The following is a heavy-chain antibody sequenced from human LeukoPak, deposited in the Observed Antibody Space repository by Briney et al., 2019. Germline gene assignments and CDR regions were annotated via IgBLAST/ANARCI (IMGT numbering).Heavy chain of an antibody. CDR1: GYTLTELS. V-gene: IGHV1-24*01. CDR2: FDLEDGET. CDR3: AGDFRRLPFFVDY. D-gene: IGHD5-18*01. J-gene: IGHJ4*02. Sequence: GASVKVSCKVSGYTLTELSMHWVRQAPGKGLEWMGGFDLEDGETIYAQKFQGRVTMTEDTSTDTAYMELRSLRSDDTAVYYCAGDFRRLPFFVDYWGQGTLVTVSS.